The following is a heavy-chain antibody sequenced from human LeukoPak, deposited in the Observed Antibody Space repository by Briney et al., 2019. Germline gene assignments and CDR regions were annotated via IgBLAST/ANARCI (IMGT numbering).Heavy chain of an antibody. D-gene: IGHD6-13*01. CDR3: ANPGYSSSWYYFDY. CDR2: ISGSGDST. CDR1: GFTFSFYG. J-gene: IGHJ4*02. Sequence: GGSLRLSCAASGFTFSFYGMSWVRQAPGKGLEWVSTISGSGDSTYYADSVRGRFTISGDNSKNTLYLQMNSLRAEDTAVYYCANPGYSSSWYYFDYWGQGTLVTVSS. V-gene: IGHV3-23*01.